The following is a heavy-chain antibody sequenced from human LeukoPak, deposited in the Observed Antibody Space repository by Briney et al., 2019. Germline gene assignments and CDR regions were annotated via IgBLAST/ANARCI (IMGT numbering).Heavy chain of an antibody. Sequence: SVTVSCKASGGTFSSYAISWVRQAPGQGLEWMGGIIPIFGTANYAQKFQGRVTITADESTSTAYMELSSLRSEDTAVYYCARGGVVIAISYYFDYWGQGTLVTVSS. CDR2: IIPIFGTA. CDR1: GGTFSSYA. V-gene: IGHV1-69*13. D-gene: IGHD2-21*01. J-gene: IGHJ4*02. CDR3: ARGGVVIAISYYFDY.